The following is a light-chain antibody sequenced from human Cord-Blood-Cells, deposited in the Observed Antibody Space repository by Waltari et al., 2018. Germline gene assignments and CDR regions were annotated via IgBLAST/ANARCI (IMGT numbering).Light chain of an antibody. CDR1: SSDVGGYNY. CDR3: SSYAGSIV. V-gene: IGLV2-8*01. Sequence: VTISSTGSSSDVGGYNYVSWYQQHPGKAPKHMIYEVSKRPSGVPDRFSGSKCGNTASLTVSGLQAEDEADYYCSSYAGSIVFGTGTKVTVL. CDR2: EVS. J-gene: IGLJ1*01.